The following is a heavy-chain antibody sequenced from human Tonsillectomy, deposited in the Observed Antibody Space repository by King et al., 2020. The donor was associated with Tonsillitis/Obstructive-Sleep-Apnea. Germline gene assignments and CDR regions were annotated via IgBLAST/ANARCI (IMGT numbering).Heavy chain of an antibody. D-gene: IGHD2-2*02. CDR3: ARGGDQQVYYYYYYYYMDV. CDR2: ISYDGTNK. Sequence: VQLVESGGGVVQPGRSLRLSCAASGFTFSNYSMHWVRQAPGKGLEWVAVISYDGTNKNYADSVKGRFTISRDNSKHTLYLQMNSLRADDTAVYYCARGGDQQVYYYYYYYYMDVWGTGTTVTVSS. J-gene: IGHJ6*03. V-gene: IGHV3-30*01. CDR1: GFTFSNYS.